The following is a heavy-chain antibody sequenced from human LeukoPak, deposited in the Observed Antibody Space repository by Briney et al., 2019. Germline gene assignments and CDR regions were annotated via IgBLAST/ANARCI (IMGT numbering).Heavy chain of an antibody. CDR1: GGSFSGYY. D-gene: IGHD3-10*01. CDR3: ARHVRYYYGSGSGYDY. J-gene: IGHJ4*02. V-gene: IGHV4-34*01. Sequence: PSETLSLTCAVYGGSFSGYYWSWIRQPPGKGLEWIGAINHSGSTNSNPSLKSRVTISVDTSKNQFSLKLSSVTAADTAVYYCARHVRYYYGSGSGYDYWGQGTLVTVSS. CDR2: INHSGST.